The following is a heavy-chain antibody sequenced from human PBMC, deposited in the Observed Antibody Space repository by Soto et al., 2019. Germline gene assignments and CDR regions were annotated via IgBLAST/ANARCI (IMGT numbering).Heavy chain of an antibody. CDR1: GYTFTSYD. CDR2: MNPNSGNT. D-gene: IGHD3-10*01. V-gene: IGHV1-8*01. CDR3: ARCQYYGSGSRDAFDI. Sequence: ASVKVSCKASGYTFTSYDINWVRQATGQGLEWMGWMNPNSGNTGYAQKFQGRVTMTRNTSISTAYMELSSLRSEDTAVYYCARCQYYGSGSRDAFDIWGQGTMVTVSS. J-gene: IGHJ3*02.